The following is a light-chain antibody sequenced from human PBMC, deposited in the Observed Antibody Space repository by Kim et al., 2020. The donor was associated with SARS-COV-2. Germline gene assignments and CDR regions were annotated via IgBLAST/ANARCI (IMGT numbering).Light chain of an antibody. Sequence: SYELTQPPSMSVSPGQTASITCSGDKLGDKYANWYQQRPAQSPVLVIYQNTNRPSGIPERFSGSNSGNTATLTISETQAMDEADYYCQAWDSSTRVFGTGTKVTVL. V-gene: IGLV3-1*01. CDR1: KLGDKY. CDR3: QAWDSSTRV. J-gene: IGLJ1*01. CDR2: QNT.